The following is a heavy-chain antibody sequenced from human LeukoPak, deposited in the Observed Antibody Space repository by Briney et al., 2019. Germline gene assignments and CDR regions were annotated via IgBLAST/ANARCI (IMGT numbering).Heavy chain of an antibody. V-gene: IGHV4-28*01. CDR1: GSSISNNAS. J-gene: IGHJ4*02. CDR3: ARMVSGSGTYYFDS. CDR2: IYHSGST. Sequence: ASETLSLTCAVSGSSISNNASWGWIRQPPGKGLEWIGYIYHSGSTYYNPSLKSRVTMSADTSKNQFSLKLTSVTAVDTAVYYCARMVSGSGTYYFDSWGQGTLVTVSS. D-gene: IGHD3-10*01.